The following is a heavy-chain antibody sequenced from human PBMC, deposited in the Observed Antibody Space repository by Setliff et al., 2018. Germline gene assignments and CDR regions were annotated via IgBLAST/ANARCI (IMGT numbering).Heavy chain of an antibody. J-gene: IGHJ6*03. D-gene: IGHD4-4*01. CDR3: ARADYIRYFYMDA. V-gene: IGHV1-69*05. CDR1: GDTFSSYA. CDR2: IIPIFGTA. Sequence: SVKVSCKAPGDTFSSYAINWVRQAPGQGLEWMGGIIPIFGTANYAQKFQGRLTITTVGSTSTAYMELSSLRSEDTAVYYCARADYIRYFYMDAWGKGTTVTVSS.